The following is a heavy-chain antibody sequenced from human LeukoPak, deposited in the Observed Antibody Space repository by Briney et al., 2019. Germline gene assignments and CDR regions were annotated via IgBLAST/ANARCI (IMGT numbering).Heavy chain of an antibody. CDR2: INMYTANP. V-gene: IGHV7-4-1*02. J-gene: IGHJ4*02. CDR3: ARHDNDDDFDY. Sequence: ASVKVSCTASGYTFTRYAINWLRQAPGQGLEWMGWINMYTANPAYAQGFTERFVFSLDTSVTTAYLQISNLKTEDTAVYYCARHDNDDDFDYWGQGTLVTVSS. D-gene: IGHD3-16*01. CDR1: GYTFTRYA.